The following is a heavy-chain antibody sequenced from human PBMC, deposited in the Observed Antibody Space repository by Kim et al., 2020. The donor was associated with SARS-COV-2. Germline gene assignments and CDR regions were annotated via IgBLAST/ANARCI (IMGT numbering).Heavy chain of an antibody. V-gene: IGHV3-11*01. Sequence: KGRFTISRDNAKNSLYLQMNSLRAEDTAVYYCARKGELLWFGEGYYGMDVWGQGTTVTVSS. CDR3: ARKGELLWFGEGYYGMDV. D-gene: IGHD3-10*01. J-gene: IGHJ6*02.